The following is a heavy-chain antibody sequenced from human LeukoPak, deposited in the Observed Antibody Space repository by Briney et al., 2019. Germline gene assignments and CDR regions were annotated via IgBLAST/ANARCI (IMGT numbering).Heavy chain of an antibody. Sequence: GGSLRLSCAASGFTFSSYGMHWVRQAPGKGLEWVAVIWSDGSNKYYADSVKGRFTISRDNSKNTLNLQMNSLRAEDTAVYYCARHLYSNGWYNCFDYWGQGTLVTVSS. CDR1: GFTFSSYG. V-gene: IGHV3-33*08. CDR2: IWSDGSNK. J-gene: IGHJ4*02. D-gene: IGHD6-19*01. CDR3: ARHLYSNGWYNCFDY.